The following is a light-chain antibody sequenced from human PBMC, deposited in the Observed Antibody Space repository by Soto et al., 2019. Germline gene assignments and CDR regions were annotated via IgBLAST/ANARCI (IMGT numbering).Light chain of an antibody. V-gene: IGKV3-20*01. CDR3: QQYGSSPPWT. CDR2: GTS. J-gene: IGKJ1*01. Sequence: GTLSLSPGERATLSCRASQGIISTFLAWYQQKPGQPPRLLMYGTSNRATGIPDRFSGSGSGTDFTLTISRLEPEDFAIYYCQQYGSSPPWTFGQGTKVDIK. CDR1: QGIISTF.